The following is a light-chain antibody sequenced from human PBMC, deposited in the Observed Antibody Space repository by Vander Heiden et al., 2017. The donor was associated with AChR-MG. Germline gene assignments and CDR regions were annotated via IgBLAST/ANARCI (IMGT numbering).Light chain of an antibody. Sequence: DIQMTQSPSSLSASVGDRVTITCRASQSISNFLNWYQQKPGKAPNLLIYAASSLQSGVPSRFSGSGSGTDFTLTISSLQPEDFATYYCQQSYSTRLTFGGGTKVEIK. CDR2: AAS. J-gene: IGKJ4*01. CDR1: QSISNF. CDR3: QQSYSTRLT. V-gene: IGKV1-39*01.